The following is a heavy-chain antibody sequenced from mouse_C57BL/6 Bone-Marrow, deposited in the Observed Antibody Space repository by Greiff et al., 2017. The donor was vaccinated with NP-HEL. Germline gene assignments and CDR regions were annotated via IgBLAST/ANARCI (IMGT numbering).Heavy chain of an antibody. V-gene: IGHV2-2*01. CDR1: GFSLTSYG. CDR2: IWSGGST. CDR3: ASPPYGSSYEDWYFDV. Sequence: QVQLKESGPGLVQPSQSLSITCTVSGFSLTSYGVHWVRQSPGKGLEWLGVIWSGGSTDYNAAFISRLSISKDNSKSQVFFKMNSLQADDTAIYYCASPPYGSSYEDWYFDVWGTGTTVTVSS. J-gene: IGHJ1*03. D-gene: IGHD1-1*01.